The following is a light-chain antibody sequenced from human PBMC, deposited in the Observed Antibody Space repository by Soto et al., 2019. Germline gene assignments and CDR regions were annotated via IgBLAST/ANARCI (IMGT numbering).Light chain of an antibody. Sequence: EIVLTQSPGTLSLSPGERATLSCRASQSVSSNYLAWYQQKPGQALKLLIYGASSRATGIPDRFSGSGSGTDFILTISRLEPEDFAMYYCQQSGKSFPLTFGGGTKLEI. CDR3: QQSGKSFPLT. CDR1: QSVSSNY. CDR2: GAS. J-gene: IGKJ4*01. V-gene: IGKV3-20*01.